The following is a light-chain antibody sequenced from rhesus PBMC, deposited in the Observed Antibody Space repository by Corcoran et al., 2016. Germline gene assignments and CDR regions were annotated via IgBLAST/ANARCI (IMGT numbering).Light chain of an antibody. CDR2: YAN. CDR3: QQGNSNPLT. J-gene: IGKJ4*01. Sequence: DIQMSQSPSSLSASVGDRVTITCRASQGISSYLNWYQQKPGNAPKLLIYYANSLASGVPSRLSGSGSGTEFTLTISSLQPEDFATYYCQQGNSNPLTFGGGTKVEIK. V-gene: IGKV1-32*02. CDR1: QGISSY.